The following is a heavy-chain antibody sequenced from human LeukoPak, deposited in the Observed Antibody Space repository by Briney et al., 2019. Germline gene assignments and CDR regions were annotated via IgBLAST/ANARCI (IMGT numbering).Heavy chain of an antibody. V-gene: IGHV3-11*04. D-gene: IGHD6-13*01. Sequence: GGSLRLSCAASGFTFSDYYMSWIRQAPGKGLEWVSYISSSGSTIYYADSVKGRFTISRDNAKNSLYLQMNSLRAEDTAVYYCAKDQARAIAAAGTFDYWGQGTLVTVSS. J-gene: IGHJ4*02. CDR3: AKDQARAIAAAGTFDY. CDR2: ISSSGSTI. CDR1: GFTFSDYY.